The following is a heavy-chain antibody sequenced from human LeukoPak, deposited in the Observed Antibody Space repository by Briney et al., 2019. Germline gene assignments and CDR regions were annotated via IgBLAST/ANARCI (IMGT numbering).Heavy chain of an antibody. V-gene: IGHV4-39*07. J-gene: IGHJ4*02. Sequence: SETLSLTCTVSGGSIIISSYYWGWIRQPPGKGLEWIGSMYSSGSTYYNPSLKSRVIISVDTSKNQFSLKLSSVTAADTAVYYCARAYSSSVGYWGQGTLVTVSS. CDR2: MYSSGST. CDR3: ARAYSSSVGY. CDR1: GGSIIISSYY. D-gene: IGHD6-6*01.